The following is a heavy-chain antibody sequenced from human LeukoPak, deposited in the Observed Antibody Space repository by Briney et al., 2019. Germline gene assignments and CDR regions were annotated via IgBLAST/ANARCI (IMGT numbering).Heavy chain of an antibody. Sequence: GGSLRLSCAASGFTFSSYAMSWVRQAPGKGLEWVSAISGSGGSTYYADSVKGRFTISRDNSKNTLYLQMNSLRAEGTAVYYCAKDQLLVPHAFDIWGQGTMVTVSS. V-gene: IGHV3-23*01. D-gene: IGHD6-19*01. CDR1: GFTFSSYA. CDR3: AKDQLLVPHAFDI. CDR2: ISGSGGST. J-gene: IGHJ3*02.